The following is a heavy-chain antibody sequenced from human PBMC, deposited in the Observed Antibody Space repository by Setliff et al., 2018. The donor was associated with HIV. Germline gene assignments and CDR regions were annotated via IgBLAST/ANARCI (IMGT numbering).Heavy chain of an antibody. Sequence: PSETLSLTCTVSDDSISSNYWSWIRQSAGKGLEWVGRIYTGGRTNYNPSLKGRVTMSVDTSKNQFSLNLSSVTAADTAVYYCASAGSGTRAPPRYWGQGTLVTVSS. V-gene: IGHV4-4*07. CDR1: DDSISSNY. D-gene: IGHD1-1*01. CDR2: IYTGGRT. CDR3: ASAGSGTRAPPRY. J-gene: IGHJ4*02.